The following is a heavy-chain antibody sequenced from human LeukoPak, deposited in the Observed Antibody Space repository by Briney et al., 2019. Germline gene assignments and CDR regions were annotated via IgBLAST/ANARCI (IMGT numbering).Heavy chain of an antibody. CDR2: INGDGSST. Sequence: GGSLRLSCAASGFTFSSYWMHWVRQAPGKGLVWVSRINGDGSSTTYADSVKGRFTISRDNAKNTLYLQMNSLRAEDTAVYYCAKGLLFTIIVVVNADAFDIWGQGTMVTVTS. V-gene: IGHV3-74*01. J-gene: IGHJ3*02. CDR1: GFTFSSYW. CDR3: AKGLLFTIIVVVNADAFDI. D-gene: IGHD3-22*01.